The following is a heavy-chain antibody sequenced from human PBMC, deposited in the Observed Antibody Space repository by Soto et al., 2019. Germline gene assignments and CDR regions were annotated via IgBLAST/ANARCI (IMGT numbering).Heavy chain of an antibody. D-gene: IGHD3-22*01. CDR2: ISSSSSTI. J-gene: IGHJ4*02. V-gene: IGHV3-48*02. Sequence: PGGSLRLSCAASGFTFSSYSMNWVRQAPGKGLEWVSYISSSSSTIYYADSVKGRFTISRDNAKNSLYLQMNSLRDEDTAVYYCARADYYDSSGYYGYWGKGTQVTVSS. CDR3: ARADYYDSSGYYGY. CDR1: GFTFSSYS.